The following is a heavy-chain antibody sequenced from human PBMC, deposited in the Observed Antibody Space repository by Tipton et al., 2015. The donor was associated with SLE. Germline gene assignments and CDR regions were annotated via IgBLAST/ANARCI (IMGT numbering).Heavy chain of an antibody. CDR3: AKHDRGRDAFDI. CDR1: GGSISSSSYY. V-gene: IGHV4-39*01. J-gene: IGHJ3*02. Sequence: TLSLTCTVSGGSISSSSYYWGWIRQPPGKGLEWIGSISHRGNTYYNPSLKSRLSISVDTPQNQFSLNLNSVTAADTAVYYCAKHDRGRDAFDIWGQGTMVTVSS. D-gene: IGHD3-16*02. CDR2: ISHRGNT.